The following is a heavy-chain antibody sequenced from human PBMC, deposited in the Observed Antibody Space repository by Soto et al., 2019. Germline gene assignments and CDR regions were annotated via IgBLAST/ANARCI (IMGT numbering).Heavy chain of an antibody. CDR2: IYYSGST. CDR1: GGSISSGGYY. Sequence: SETLSLTCTVSGGSISSGGYYWSWIRQHPGKGLEWIGYIYYSGSTYSNPSLKSRVTISVDTSKNQFSLKLSSVTAADTAVYYCARDRKVRGKGYYYYGMDVWGQGTTVTVSS. V-gene: IGHV4-31*03. J-gene: IGHJ6*02. D-gene: IGHD3-10*01. CDR3: ARDRKVRGKGYYYYGMDV.